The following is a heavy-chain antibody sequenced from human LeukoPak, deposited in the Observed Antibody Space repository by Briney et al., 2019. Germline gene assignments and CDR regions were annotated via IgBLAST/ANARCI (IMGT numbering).Heavy chain of an antibody. CDR3: ARGGYYYDNNGGAFDI. Sequence: TGGSLRLSCAASEFTFSSYSMNWVRQAPGKGLEWVSYITNSGNSKSYADSVKGRFTISRDNTKNSLYLQMNGLRAEDTAVYYCARGGYYYDNNGGAFDIWGQGTMVTVSS. J-gene: IGHJ3*02. CDR1: EFTFSSYS. CDR2: ITNSGNSK. V-gene: IGHV3-48*01. D-gene: IGHD3-22*01.